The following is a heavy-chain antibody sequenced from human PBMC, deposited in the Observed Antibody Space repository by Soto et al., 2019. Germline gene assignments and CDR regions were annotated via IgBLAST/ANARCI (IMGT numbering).Heavy chain of an antibody. CDR2: IIPIFGTA. D-gene: IGHD6-13*01. Sequence: SVKVSCKASGGTFSSYAISWVRQAPGQGLEWMGGIIPIFGTANYAQKFQGRVTITADESTSTAYMELSSLRSEDTAVYYCARETAAGHSNYYYYGMDVWGQGTTVTVSS. V-gene: IGHV1-69*13. J-gene: IGHJ6*02. CDR1: GGTFSSYA. CDR3: ARETAAGHSNYYYYGMDV.